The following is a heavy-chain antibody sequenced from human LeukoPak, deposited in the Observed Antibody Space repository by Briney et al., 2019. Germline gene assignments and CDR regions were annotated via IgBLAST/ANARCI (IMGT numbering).Heavy chain of an antibody. CDR2: IYSGGST. CDR3: ARLDYYGSGSYS. V-gene: IGHV3-53*01. CDR1: GFTVSSNY. D-gene: IGHD3-10*01. Sequence: GGSLRLSXAASGFTVSSNYMSRVCQAPGKGLEWVSVIYSGGSTYYADSVKGRFTISRDNSKNTLYLQMNSLRAEDTAVYYCARLDYYGSGSYSWGQGTLVTVSS. J-gene: IGHJ4*02.